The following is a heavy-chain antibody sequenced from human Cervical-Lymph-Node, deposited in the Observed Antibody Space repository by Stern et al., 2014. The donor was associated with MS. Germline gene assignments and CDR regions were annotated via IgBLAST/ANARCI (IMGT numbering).Heavy chain of an antibody. CDR1: GFTFSDYF. CDR3: ARCNVPRKAYSMDV. CDR2: ISSGGSNI. J-gene: IGHJ6*02. D-gene: IGHD2/OR15-2a*01. Sequence: QVQLVASGGGLVKPGGSLRLSCAASGFTFSDYFMTWIRQAPGKGLELVAYISSGGSNIYYADSVKGRFTVSRDNANNSLDLQMHSLRAEDTAVYYCARCNVPRKAYSMDVWGQGTTVTVSS. V-gene: IGHV3-11*01.